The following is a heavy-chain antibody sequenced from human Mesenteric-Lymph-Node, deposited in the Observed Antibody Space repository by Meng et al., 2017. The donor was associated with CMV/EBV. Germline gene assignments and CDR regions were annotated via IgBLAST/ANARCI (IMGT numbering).Heavy chain of an antibody. Sequence: SCKASGYTFTGYYMHWVRQAPGQGLEWVANIKQDGSIKNYADSVRGRFTISRDNDKSLLYLQVSSLRAEDTAVYYCARDAMWKPVDYWGQGTLVTVSS. V-gene: IGHV3-7*01. CDR3: ARDAMWKPVDY. CDR1: GYTFTGYY. J-gene: IGHJ4*02. CDR2: IKQDGSIK. D-gene: IGHD1-14*01.